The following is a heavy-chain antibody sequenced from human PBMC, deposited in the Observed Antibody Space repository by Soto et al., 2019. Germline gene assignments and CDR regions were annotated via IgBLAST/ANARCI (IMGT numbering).Heavy chain of an antibody. CDR1: GYSFTSYW. J-gene: IGHJ4*02. CDR2: IYPGDSDT. CDR3: AKGNYYDSSGYLPFDY. V-gene: IGHV5-51*01. Sequence: GESLKISCKGSGYSFTSYWLGWVRQMPGKGLEWMGIIYPGDSDTRYSPSFKGPVTISADKSISTADLQWSSLKASDTAMYYCAKGNYYDSSGYLPFDYWGQGTLVTVSS. D-gene: IGHD3-22*01.